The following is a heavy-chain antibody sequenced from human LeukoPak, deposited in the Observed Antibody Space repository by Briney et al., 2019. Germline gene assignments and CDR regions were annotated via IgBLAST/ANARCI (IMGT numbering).Heavy chain of an antibody. J-gene: IGHJ6*04. CDR3: ARHPPYYDILTGYYHYYYGMDV. V-gene: IGHV1-69*13. CDR1: GCIFSSYS. Sequence: SVKVSCKASGCIFSSYSINWVRQAPGQGLEWMGWIIPIFGRANYAQKFQGRVTITADESTSTAYMELSSLRSEDTAVYYCARHPPYYDILTGYYHYYYGMDVWGKGTTVTVSS. CDR2: IIPIFGRA. D-gene: IGHD3-9*01.